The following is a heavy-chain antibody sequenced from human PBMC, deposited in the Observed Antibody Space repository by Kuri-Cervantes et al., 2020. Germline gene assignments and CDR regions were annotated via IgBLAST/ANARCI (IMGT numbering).Heavy chain of an antibody. V-gene: IGHV3-48*01. CDR1: GFTFSTYT. Sequence: GESLKISCAASGFTFSTYTMNWLRQAPGKGLEWVSYIGRSMSSTHYADSVKGRFTISRDNAKNSLYLQMNSLRAEDTAVYYCARDTYYDSSSPLDYWGQGTLVTVSS. J-gene: IGHJ4*02. CDR2: IGRSMSST. D-gene: IGHD3-22*01. CDR3: ARDTYYDSSSPLDY.